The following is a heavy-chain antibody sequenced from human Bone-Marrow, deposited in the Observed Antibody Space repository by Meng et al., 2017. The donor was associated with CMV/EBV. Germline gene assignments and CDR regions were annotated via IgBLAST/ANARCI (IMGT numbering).Heavy chain of an antibody. J-gene: IGHJ4*02. V-gene: IGHV3-48*03. CDR2: ISTSGSTI. CDR1: GFTFSSYE. D-gene: IGHD2-2*02. CDR3: ARSRVGSAAIPGDY. Sequence: GESLKISCAASGFTFSSYEMNWVRQAPGKGLEWVSYISTSGSTIYYADSVKGRFTISRDNPKNSLSLQMNSLRAEDTAVYYCARSRVGSAAIPGDYWGQGTLVTGSS.